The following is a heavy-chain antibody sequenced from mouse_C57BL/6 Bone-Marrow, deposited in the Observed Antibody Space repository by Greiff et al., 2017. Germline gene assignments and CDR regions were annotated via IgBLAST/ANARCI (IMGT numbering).Heavy chain of an antibody. CDR3: ARAVDAGSSHHWYFDV. V-gene: IGHV1-81*01. CDR2: IYPRSGNT. D-gene: IGHD1-1*01. CDR1: GYTFTSYG. Sequence: QVQLQQSGAELARPGASVKLSCKASGYTFTSYGISWVKQRTGQGLEWIGEIYPRSGNTYYNEKFKGKATLNADKSSSTAYMELRSLTSEDSAVYFCARAVDAGSSHHWYFDVWGTGTTVTVSS. J-gene: IGHJ1*03.